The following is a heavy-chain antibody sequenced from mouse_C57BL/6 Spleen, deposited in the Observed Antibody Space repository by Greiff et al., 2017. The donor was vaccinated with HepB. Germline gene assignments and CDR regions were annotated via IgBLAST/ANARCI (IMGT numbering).Heavy chain of an antibody. D-gene: IGHD1-1*01. CDR1: GYTFTGYW. J-gene: IGHJ4*01. Sequence: VQLQQSGAELMKPGASVKLSCKATGYTFTGYWIEWVKQRPGHGLEWIGEILPGSGSTNYNEKFKGKATFTADTSSNTAYMRLSSLTTEDSAIYYCAREPGSKPLYAMDYWGQGTSVTVSS. CDR3: AREPGSKPLYAMDY. CDR2: ILPGSGST. V-gene: IGHV1-9*01.